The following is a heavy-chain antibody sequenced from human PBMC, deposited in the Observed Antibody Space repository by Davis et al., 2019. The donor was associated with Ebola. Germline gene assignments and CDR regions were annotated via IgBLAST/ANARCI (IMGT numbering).Heavy chain of an antibody. J-gene: IGHJ4*02. V-gene: IGHV1-2*02. CDR3: ARLAFEYSSSPVDY. Sequence: ASVKVSCKASGYTFTGYYMHWVRQAPGQGLEWMGWINPNSGGTNYAQKFQGRVTMTRDTSISTAYMELSRLRSDDTAVYYCARLAFEYSSSPVDYWGQGTLVTVSS. D-gene: IGHD6-6*01. CDR2: INPNSGGT. CDR1: GYTFTGYY.